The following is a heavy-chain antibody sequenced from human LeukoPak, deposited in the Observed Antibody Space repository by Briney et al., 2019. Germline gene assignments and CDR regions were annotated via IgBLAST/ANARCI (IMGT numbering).Heavy chain of an antibody. CDR2: MNPNSGNT. V-gene: IGHV1-8*01. CDR3: ARGLWFGEFDY. D-gene: IGHD3-10*01. Sequence: ASVTVSCKASGYTFTIYDINWVRQATGQGLEWMGWMNPNSGNTGYAQKFQGRVTMTRNTSISTAYMELSSLRSEDTAVHYCARGLWFGEFDYWGQGTLVTVSS. CDR1: GYTFTIYD. J-gene: IGHJ4*02.